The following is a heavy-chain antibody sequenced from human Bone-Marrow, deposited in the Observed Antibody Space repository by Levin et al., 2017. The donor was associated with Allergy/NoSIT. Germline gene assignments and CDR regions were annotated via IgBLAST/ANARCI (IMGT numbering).Heavy chain of an antibody. CDR3: AHTRLGSSSWYLGRMKWFDP. D-gene: IGHD6-13*01. CDR2: IYWDDDK. CDR1: GFSLSTSGVG. J-gene: IGHJ5*02. Sequence: SGPTLVKPTQTLTLTCTFSGFSLSTSGVGVGWIRQPPGKALEWLALIYWDDDKRYSPSLKSRLTITMDTSKNQVVLTMTNMDPVDTATYYCAHTRLGSSSWYLGRMKWFDPWGQGTLVTVSS. V-gene: IGHV2-5*02.